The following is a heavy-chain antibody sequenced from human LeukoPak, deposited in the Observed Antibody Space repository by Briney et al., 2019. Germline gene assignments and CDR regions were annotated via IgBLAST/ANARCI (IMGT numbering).Heavy chain of an antibody. CDR3: AKSGSGIVVVPAANLDY. CDR2: ISGSGGST. D-gene: IGHD2-2*01. CDR1: GFTFSSYA. J-gene: IGHJ4*02. Sequence: GGSLRLSCAASGFTFSSYAMSWVRQAPGKGLEWVSAISGSGGSTYYADSVKGRFTISRDNSKNTLYLQMNSLRAEDTAVYYCAKSGSGIVVVPAANLDYWGQGTLVTVSS. V-gene: IGHV3-23*01.